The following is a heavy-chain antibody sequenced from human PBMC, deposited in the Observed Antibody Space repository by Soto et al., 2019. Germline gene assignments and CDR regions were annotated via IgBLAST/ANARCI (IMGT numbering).Heavy chain of an antibody. V-gene: IGHV3-30*04. CDR1: GFTFSSYA. D-gene: IGHD3-16*01. CDR3: AKDLYDYDFSLDDS. CDR2: VSYDGSIE. J-gene: IGHJ4*02. Sequence: PEGSLRLSGTGGGFTFSSYAIHWVRLATGKGLEWVAVVSYDGSIENYADSVRGRFTISRDNSKNTVFLQMNSLRVEDTAVYYCAKDLYDYDFSLDDSWGQGTLVTVSS.